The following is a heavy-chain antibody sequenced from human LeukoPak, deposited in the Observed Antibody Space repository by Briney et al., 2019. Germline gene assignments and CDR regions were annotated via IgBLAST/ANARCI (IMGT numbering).Heavy chain of an antibody. J-gene: IGHJ3*02. V-gene: IGHV4-34*01. CDR1: GGSFSGYY. Sequence: SETLSLTCAVYGGSFSGYYWSWIRQPPGKGREWMGEINHSGSTNYNPSLKSRVTISVDTSKNQFSLKLSSVTAADTAVYYCASNDYGDYGAFDIWGQGTMVTVSS. CDR3: ASNDYGDYGAFDI. D-gene: IGHD4-17*01. CDR2: INHSGST.